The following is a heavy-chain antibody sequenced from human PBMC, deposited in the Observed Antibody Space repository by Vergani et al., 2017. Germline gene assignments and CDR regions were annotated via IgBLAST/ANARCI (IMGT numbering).Heavy chain of an antibody. J-gene: IGHJ4*02. V-gene: IGHV3-30*02. CDR2: IQKDGIDK. CDR3: VKDHPVFDE. Sequence: VQLVESGGGLVQPEGSLRLSCAASGFTVSSNYMRWVRQAPGQGLEWVAFIQKDGIDKFYADSVRGRFTISRDISKNTLYLEMNSLSSEDTALYHCVKDHPVFDEWGRGTLVSVS. CDR1: GFTVSSNY.